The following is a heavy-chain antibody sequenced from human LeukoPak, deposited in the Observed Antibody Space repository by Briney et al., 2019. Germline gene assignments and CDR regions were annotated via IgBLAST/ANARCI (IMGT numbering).Heavy chain of an antibody. CDR2: INAGNGNT. Sequence: ASVKVSCKPSGYTFTSYAMHWVRQAPGHRLEWMGWINAGNGNTKYSQKFQGRVTMTRDTSTSTVYMELSSLRSEDTAVYYCARDDVGIPDYWGQGTLVTVSS. CDR3: ARDDVGIPDY. V-gene: IGHV1-3*01. J-gene: IGHJ4*02. D-gene: IGHD5-18*01. CDR1: GYTFTSYA.